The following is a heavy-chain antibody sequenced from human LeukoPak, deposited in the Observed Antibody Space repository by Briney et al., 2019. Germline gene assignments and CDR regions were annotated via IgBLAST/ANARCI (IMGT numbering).Heavy chain of an antibody. CDR2: IKQDGSEK. V-gene: IGHV3-7*01. Sequence: GGSLRLSCAASGFTFSSYWMSWVRQAPGKGLEWVANIKQDGSEKYYVDSVKGRFTISRDNAKNSLYLQMNSLRAEDTAVYYCAREHPRIQLWFDYWGQGTLVTVSS. D-gene: IGHD5-18*01. CDR1: GFTFSSYW. J-gene: IGHJ4*02. CDR3: AREHPRIQLWFDY.